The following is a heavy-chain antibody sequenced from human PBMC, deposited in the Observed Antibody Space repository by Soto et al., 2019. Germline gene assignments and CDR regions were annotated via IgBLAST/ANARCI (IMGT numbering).Heavy chain of an antibody. CDR2: ISWNSGNI. J-gene: IGHJ4*02. V-gene: IGHV3-9*01. Sequence: GGSLRLSCAASGFTFDDYAMHWVRQAPGKGLEWVSGISWNSGNIGYADSVKGRFTISRDNAKNSLYLQMNSLRAEDTALYYCAKGWGYDFWSGYRSFDYWGQGTLVTVSS. D-gene: IGHD3-3*01. CDR1: GFTFDDYA. CDR3: AKGWGYDFWSGYRSFDY.